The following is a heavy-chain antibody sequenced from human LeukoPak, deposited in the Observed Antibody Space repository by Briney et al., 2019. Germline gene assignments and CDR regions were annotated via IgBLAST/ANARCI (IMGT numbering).Heavy chain of an antibody. CDR1: GFTFSSYG. V-gene: IGHV3-23*01. J-gene: IGHJ4*02. Sequence: GGSLRLSCAASGFTFSSYGMNWVRQAPGKGLEWVSTISGRGGSTFYADSVKGRFTISRDNSKNTLYLQMNSLRAEDTAVYYCAKVVATIRYPTFDYWGQGTLVTVSS. CDR2: ISGRGGST. CDR3: AKVVATIRYPTFDY. D-gene: IGHD5-12*01.